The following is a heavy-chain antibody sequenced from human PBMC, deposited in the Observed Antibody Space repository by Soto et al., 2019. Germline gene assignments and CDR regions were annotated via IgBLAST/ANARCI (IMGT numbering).Heavy chain of an antibody. CDR2: IDGSGGGT. CDR3: AKPLYSGSRPFDY. V-gene: IGHV3-23*01. Sequence: GGSLRLSCTASAFTFNNYAMSWVRQAPGKGLEWVSAIDGSGGGTYYADSVKGRFTVSRDDSKNTLYLQMNSLRAEDTAVYYCAKPLYSGSRPFDYWGQGALVTVSS. D-gene: IGHD1-26*01. CDR1: AFTFNNYA. J-gene: IGHJ4*02.